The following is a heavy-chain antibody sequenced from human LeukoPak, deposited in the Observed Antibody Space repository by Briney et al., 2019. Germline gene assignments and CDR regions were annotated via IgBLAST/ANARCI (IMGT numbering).Heavy chain of an antibody. CDR3: ARDSRDYYYYYMDV. V-gene: IGHV1-18*01. CDR1: GYTFG. CDR2: ISGYNGNT. Sequence: ASVKVSCKASGYTFGISWVRQAPGQGLEWMGWISGYNGNTNYAQKLQGRVTMTTDTSTSTAYMELRSLRSDDTAVYYCARDSRDYYYYYMDVWGKATTGTVSS. J-gene: IGHJ6*03.